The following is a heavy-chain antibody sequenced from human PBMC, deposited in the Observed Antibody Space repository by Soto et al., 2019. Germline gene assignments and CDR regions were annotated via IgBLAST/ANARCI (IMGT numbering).Heavy chain of an antibody. V-gene: IGHV3-33*01. D-gene: IGHD5-12*01. CDR2: IWYDGSNK. Sequence: GGSLRLSCAASGFTFSSYGMHWVRQAPGKGLEWVAVIWYDGSNKYYADSVKGRFTISRDNSKNTLYLQMNSLRAEDTAVYYCARDGYSGYGHYYYYYYMDVWGKGTTVTVSS. J-gene: IGHJ6*03. CDR1: GFTFSSYG. CDR3: ARDGYSGYGHYYYYYYMDV.